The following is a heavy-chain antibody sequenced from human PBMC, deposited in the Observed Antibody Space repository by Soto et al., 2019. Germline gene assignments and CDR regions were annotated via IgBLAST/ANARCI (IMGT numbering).Heavy chain of an antibody. V-gene: IGHV3-48*02. J-gene: IGHJ6*02. CDR3: ARPGEGVLFYYALDV. CDR1: GFTLSRYS. D-gene: IGHD3-16*01. Sequence: EVQLVESGGGLVQPGGSLRLSCVASGFTLSRYSMNWVRQAPGKGLEWISYISSGSDTIYYADSVKGRFTVSRDNAKNSLYLQMNSLRDEDTAVYYCARPGEGVLFYYALDVWGQGTTVTVSS. CDR2: ISSGSDTI.